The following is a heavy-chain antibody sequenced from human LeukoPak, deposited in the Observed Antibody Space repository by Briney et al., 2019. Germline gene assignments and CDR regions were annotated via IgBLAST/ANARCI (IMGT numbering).Heavy chain of an antibody. CDR2: INPNSGGT. CDR1: GYTFTGYY. Sequence: ASVKVSCKASGYTFTGYYMHWVRQAPGQGLEWMGRINPNSGGTNYAQKFQGRVTMTRDTSISTAYMELSRLRSDDTAVDYCARVRYSGYVKYNWFDPWGQGTLVTVSS. CDR3: ARVRYSGYVKYNWFDP. D-gene: IGHD5-12*01. J-gene: IGHJ5*02. V-gene: IGHV1-2*06.